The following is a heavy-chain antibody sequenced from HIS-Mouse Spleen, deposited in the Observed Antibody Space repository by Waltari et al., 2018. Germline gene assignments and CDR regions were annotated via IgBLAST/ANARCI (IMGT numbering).Heavy chain of an antibody. CDR2: IYSGGST. V-gene: IGHV3-53*02. CDR3: ARHYYYGSGSYYFDY. J-gene: IGHJ4*02. CDR1: GFTVSSNY. D-gene: IGHD3-10*01. Sequence: EVQLVETGGGLIQPGGSLRLSWAASGFTVSSNYMRLVRPAPGKGLEWVSVIYSGGSTYYADSVKDRFTISRDNSKNTLYLQMNSLRAEDTAVYYCARHYYYGSGSYYFDYWGQGTLVTVSS.